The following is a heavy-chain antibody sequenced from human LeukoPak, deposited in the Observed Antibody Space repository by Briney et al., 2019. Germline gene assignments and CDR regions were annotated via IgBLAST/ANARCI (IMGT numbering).Heavy chain of an antibody. D-gene: IGHD1-1*01. Sequence: GSVKVSCKASGYTFIRYYMHWVRQAPGQGLEWMGIINPSGGSTIYAQKFQGRVTMTRDTSTSTVYMELSSLRSEDTAVYYCARGAGVHALDYWGQGTLVTVSS. CDR3: ARGAGVHALDY. J-gene: IGHJ4*02. CDR1: GYTFIRYY. CDR2: INPSGGST. V-gene: IGHV1-46*01.